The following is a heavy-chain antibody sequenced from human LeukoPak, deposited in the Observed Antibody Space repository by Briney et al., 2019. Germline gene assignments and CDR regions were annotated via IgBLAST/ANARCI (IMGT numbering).Heavy chain of an antibody. V-gene: IGHV3-64*01. CDR3: ARVALGGATVYYFDY. CDR1: GFTFSSYA. Sequence: GGSLRLSCAASGFTFSSYAMHWVRQAPGKGLEYVSAISSNGGSTYYANSVKGRFTISRDNSKNTLYLQVGSLRAEDMAVYYCARVALGGATVYYFDYWGQGTLVTVSS. J-gene: IGHJ4*02. CDR2: ISSNGGST. D-gene: IGHD1-26*01.